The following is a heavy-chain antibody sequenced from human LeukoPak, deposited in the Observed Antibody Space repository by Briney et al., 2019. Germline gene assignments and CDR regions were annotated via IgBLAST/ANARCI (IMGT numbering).Heavy chain of an antibody. CDR3: ASRLRLGELST. D-gene: IGHD3-16*02. Sequence: SETLSLTCAVYGGSLSGYYWSWIRQPPGKGLEWIGEINHSGSTNYNPSLKSRVTISVDTSKNQFSLKLSSVTAADTAVYYCASRLRLGELSTWGQGTLVTVSS. J-gene: IGHJ5*02. V-gene: IGHV4-34*01. CDR1: GGSLSGYY. CDR2: INHSGST.